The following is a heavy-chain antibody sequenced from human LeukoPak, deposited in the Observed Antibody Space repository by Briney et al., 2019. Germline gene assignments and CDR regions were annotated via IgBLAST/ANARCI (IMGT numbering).Heavy chain of an antibody. J-gene: IGHJ5*02. D-gene: IGHD6-13*01. Sequence: PSETLSLTCTVSGGSISSYYWSWIRQPPGKGLEWIGYIYYSGSTNYNPSLKSRVTISVDTSKNQFSLKLSSVTAADTAVYYCARDRWGSSWYSNWFDPWGQGTLVTVSS. CDR1: GGSISSYY. CDR3: ARDRWGSSWYSNWFDP. CDR2: IYYSGST. V-gene: IGHV4-59*01.